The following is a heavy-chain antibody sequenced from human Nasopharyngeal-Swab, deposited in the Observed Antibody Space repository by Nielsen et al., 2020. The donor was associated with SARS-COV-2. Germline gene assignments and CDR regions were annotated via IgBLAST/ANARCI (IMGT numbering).Heavy chain of an antibody. D-gene: IGHD5-12*01. CDR3: AKDRDSGDDSDDYYHYYGMDV. Sequence: GESLKISCAASGFTFSNFAMRWVRQAPGKGLEWVAVISGSDYNTYYADSVKGRFTISRDNSKNTVNLQMNSLRAEDTAIYYCAKDRDSGDDSDDYYHYYGMDVWGQGTTVTVSS. J-gene: IGHJ6*02. CDR2: ISGSDYNT. V-gene: IGHV3-23*01. CDR1: GFTFSNFA.